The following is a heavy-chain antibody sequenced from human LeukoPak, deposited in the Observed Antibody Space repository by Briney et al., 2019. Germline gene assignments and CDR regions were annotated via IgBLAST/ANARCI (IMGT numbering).Heavy chain of an antibody. J-gene: IGHJ4*02. Sequence: AGTLRLSCVASGFTFSVYDMNCFLQAPGKELQGLSYIITSGTTIYYAPSVRGRFTISRDNARNSLSLQMTRLRAEDTAVYYRVPDGYSPSWSPAGRGGVNQWGQGPLVTVSS. V-gene: IGHV3-48*03. D-gene: IGHD5-12*01. CDR1: GFTFSVYD. CDR3: VPDGYSPSWSPAGRGGVNQ. CDR2: IITSGTTI.